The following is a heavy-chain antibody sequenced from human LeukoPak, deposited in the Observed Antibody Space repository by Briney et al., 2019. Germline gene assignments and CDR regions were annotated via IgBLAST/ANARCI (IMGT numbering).Heavy chain of an antibody. CDR2: IYTSGST. CDR3: ARRLSYDSSGYYYDYYFDY. J-gene: IGHJ4*02. Sequence: SETLSLTCTVSGGSISSYYWSWIRQPPGKGLEWIGYIYTSGSTNYNPSLKSRVTIPVDTSKNQFSLKLSSVTAADTAVYYCARRLSYDSSGYYYDYYFDYWGQGTLVTVSS. CDR1: GGSISSYY. V-gene: IGHV4-4*09. D-gene: IGHD3-22*01.